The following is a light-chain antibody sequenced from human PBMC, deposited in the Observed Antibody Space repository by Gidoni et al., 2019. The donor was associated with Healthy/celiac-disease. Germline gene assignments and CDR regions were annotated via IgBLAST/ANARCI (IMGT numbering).Light chain of an antibody. Sequence: DIVMTQSPLSRPVTPGEPASISCRSSQSLLHSNGYNYLDWYLQKPGQSPQLLIYLGSNRASGGPDRFSGSGSGTDFTLKISRVEAEDVGVYYCMQALQTLLTFGQGTKVEIK. J-gene: IGKJ1*01. V-gene: IGKV2-28*01. CDR3: MQALQTLLT. CDR1: QSLLHSNGYNY. CDR2: LGS.